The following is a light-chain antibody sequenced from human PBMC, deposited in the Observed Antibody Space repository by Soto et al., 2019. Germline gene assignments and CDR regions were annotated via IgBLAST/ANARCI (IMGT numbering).Light chain of an antibody. J-gene: IGKJ4*01. CDR3: QESYSTPLA. Sequence: DIQVTQSPSSLSASVGDRVTITCRTRQNINIFLNWYQQKPGRAPMVVISAASNLESGVPTRFSGRRAGTEYTLTISKLQPGDSARYFCQESYSTPLACGGRTRVEIK. CDR2: AAS. CDR1: QNINIF. V-gene: IGKV1-39*01.